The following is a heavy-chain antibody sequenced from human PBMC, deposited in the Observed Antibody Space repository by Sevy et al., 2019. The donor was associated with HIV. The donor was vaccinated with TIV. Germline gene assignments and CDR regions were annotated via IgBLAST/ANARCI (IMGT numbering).Heavy chain of an antibody. CDR2: IYPGDSDT. V-gene: IGHV5-51*01. CDR3: AGGYCTGGVCYSSCY. J-gene: IGHJ4*02. D-gene: IGHD2-8*02. CDR1: GYSFTSYW. Sequence: GESLKISCKGSGYSFTSYWIGWVRQMPGKGLEWMGIIYPGDSDTRYSPSFQGQVTISADKSISTAYLQWSSLKASDTAMYYCAGGYCTGGVCYSSCYWGQGTLVTVSS.